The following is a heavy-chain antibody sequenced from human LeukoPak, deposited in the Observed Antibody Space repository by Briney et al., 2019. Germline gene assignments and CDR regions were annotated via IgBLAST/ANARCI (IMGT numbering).Heavy chain of an antibody. CDR3: ARERYSSSSGGYYYYMDV. Sequence: GASVKVSCKASGYTFTSYGISWVRQAPGQGLEWMGWISAYNGNTNYAQKLQGRVTMTTDTSTSTAYMELRSLRSDDTAVYYCARERYSSSSGGYYYYMDVWGKGTTVTVSS. J-gene: IGHJ6*03. CDR2: ISAYNGNT. CDR1: GYTFTSYG. V-gene: IGHV1-18*01. D-gene: IGHD6-6*01.